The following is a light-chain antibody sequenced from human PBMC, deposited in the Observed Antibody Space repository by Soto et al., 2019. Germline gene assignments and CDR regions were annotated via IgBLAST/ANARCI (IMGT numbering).Light chain of an antibody. CDR3: LQTYSIPRT. CDR1: QTISTW. CDR2: AEV. Sequence: ITESPLSLPVTPGYPSSISFSSSQTISTWMAWYQQKPGKAPNLLISAEVSLHSGVPSRFSGSGSGTDFTLTISSLQPEDFATYYCLQTYSIPRTFGGGTKVDIK. V-gene: IGKV1-39*01. J-gene: IGKJ4*01.